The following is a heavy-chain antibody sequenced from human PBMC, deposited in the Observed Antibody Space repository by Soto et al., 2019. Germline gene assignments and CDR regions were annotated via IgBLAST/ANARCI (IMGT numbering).Heavy chain of an antibody. J-gene: IGHJ4*02. D-gene: IGHD2-15*01. CDR3: ARTCRSGGSCYHEY. Sequence: ASVKVSCTASGYTLSSFGINWVRQAPGQGLEWVGWVSVYNDDTKYAQNFQGRVSLTTDTSTSTTYMEVGSLRSDDTAVYYCARTCRSGGSCYHEYWGEGTLVTVSS. CDR2: VSVYNDDT. CDR1: GYTLSSFG. V-gene: IGHV1-18*01.